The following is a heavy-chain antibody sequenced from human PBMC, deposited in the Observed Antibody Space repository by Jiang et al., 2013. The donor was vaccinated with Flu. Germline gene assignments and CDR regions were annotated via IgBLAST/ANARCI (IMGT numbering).Heavy chain of an antibody. CDR2: ISSSGSTI. V-gene: IGHV3-11*01. CDR1: GFTFSDYY. J-gene: IGHJ6*03. D-gene: IGHD2-2*01. CDR3: ARDSAVPAAIPYYYYYYMDV. Sequence: AASGFTFSDYYMSWIRQAPGKGLEWVSYISSSGSTIYYADSVKGRFTISRDNAKNSLYLQMNSLRAEDTAVYYCARDSAVPAAIPYYYYYYMDVWGKGTTVTVSS.